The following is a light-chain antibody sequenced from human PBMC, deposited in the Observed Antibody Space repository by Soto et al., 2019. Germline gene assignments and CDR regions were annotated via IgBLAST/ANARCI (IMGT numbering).Light chain of an antibody. Sequence: IHMTQSPSSRSASVGDRVTITFRASQSISSYLNWYQQKPGKAPKLLIYAASSLQSGVPSRFSGSGSGTDFTLTISSLQPEDFATYYCQQSYSTPLTFGGGTKVDI. CDR3: QQSYSTPLT. V-gene: IGKV1-39*01. CDR2: AAS. J-gene: IGKJ4*01. CDR1: QSISSY.